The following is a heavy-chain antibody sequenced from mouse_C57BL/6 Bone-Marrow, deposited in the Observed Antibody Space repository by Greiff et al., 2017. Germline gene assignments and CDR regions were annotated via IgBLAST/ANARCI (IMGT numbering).Heavy chain of an antibody. CDR1: GYTFTDYN. CDR3: ARGLRILRWAMDY. CDR2: INPNNGGT. D-gene: IGHD1-1*01. V-gene: IGHV1-22*01. J-gene: IGHJ4*01. Sequence: EVQLQQSGPELVKPGASVKMSCKASGYTFTDYNMHWVKQSHGKSLEWIGYINPNNGGTSYNQKFKGKATLTVNKSSSTAYMELRSLTSEDSAVYYCARGLRILRWAMDYWGQGTSVTVSS.